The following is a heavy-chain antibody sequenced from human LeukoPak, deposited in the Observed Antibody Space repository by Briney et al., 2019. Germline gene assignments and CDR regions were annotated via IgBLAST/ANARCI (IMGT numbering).Heavy chain of an antibody. CDR3: ARDPSWEILSYFDY. D-gene: IGHD1-26*01. Sequence: GGSLRLSCAASGFTFRNYYMTWIRQAPGKGLEWVSYISASGDTIYYGDSVRGRFTIPRDNAKNSLYLDMNTLKAEDTAVYYCARDPSWEILSYFDYWGQGNLVTVSS. CDR1: GFTFRNYY. J-gene: IGHJ4*02. CDR2: ISASGDTI. V-gene: IGHV3-11*04.